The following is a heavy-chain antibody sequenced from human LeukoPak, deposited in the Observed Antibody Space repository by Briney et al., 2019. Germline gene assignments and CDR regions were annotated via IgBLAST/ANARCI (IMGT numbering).Heavy chain of an antibody. CDR2: IIPIFGTA. CDR3: ARDRGLSGYDLDY. CDR1: GGTFSSYA. V-gene: IGHV1-69*13. Sequence: SVKVSCKASGGTFSSYAISWVRQAPGQGLEWMGGIIPIFGTANYAQKFQGRVTITADESTSTAYMELSGLRSEDTAVYYCARDRGLSGYDLDYWGQGTLVTVSS. J-gene: IGHJ4*02. D-gene: IGHD5-12*01.